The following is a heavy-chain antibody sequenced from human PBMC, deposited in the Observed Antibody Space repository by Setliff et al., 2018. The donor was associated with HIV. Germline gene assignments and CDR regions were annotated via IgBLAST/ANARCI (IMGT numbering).Heavy chain of an antibody. V-gene: IGHV4-38-2*02. Sequence: SETLSLTCTVSGYSISSGYHWGWIRQAPGRGLEWIVTIYHSGTTSYNPSLKSRVTISIDTSNSQFSLNLRSVTAADTAVYYCASMYSGYDQDYFDYWGQGTLVTVS. CDR2: IYHSGTT. D-gene: IGHD5-12*01. CDR1: GYSISSGYH. J-gene: IGHJ4*02. CDR3: ASMYSGYDQDYFDY.